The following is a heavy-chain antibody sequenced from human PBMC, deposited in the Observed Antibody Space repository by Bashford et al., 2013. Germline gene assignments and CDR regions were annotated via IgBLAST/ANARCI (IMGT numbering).Heavy chain of an antibody. CDR1: GYTFTSYG. CDR3: ARVENYDYVWGSYRYAEKNYFDY. Sequence: ASVKVSCKASGYTFTSYGISWVRQAPGQGLEWMGWISAYNGNTNYAQKLQGRVTMTTDTSTSTAYMELRSLRSDDTAVYYCARVENYDYVWGSYRYAEKNYFDYWGQGTLVTVSS. V-gene: IGHV1-18*01. CDR2: ISAYNGNT. J-gene: IGHJ4*02. D-gene: IGHD3-16*02.